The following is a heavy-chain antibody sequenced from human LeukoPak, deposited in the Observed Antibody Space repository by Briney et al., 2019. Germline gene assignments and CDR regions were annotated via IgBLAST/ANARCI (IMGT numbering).Heavy chain of an antibody. CDR2: ISSRSTTI. Sequence: GSLRLSCAASEFTFSNYSMNWVRQAPGRGLEWISYISSRSTTIYYADSVKGRFTISRDNAKNSLYLQMNSLRAEDTAVYYCARDQYDTWSRRGNFDSWGQGTLVIVSS. CDR1: EFTFSNYS. V-gene: IGHV3-48*01. D-gene: IGHD3-3*01. J-gene: IGHJ4*02. CDR3: ARDQYDTWSRRGNFDS.